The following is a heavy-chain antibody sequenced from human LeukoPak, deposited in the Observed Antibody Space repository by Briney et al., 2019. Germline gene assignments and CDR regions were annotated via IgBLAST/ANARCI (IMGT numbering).Heavy chain of an antibody. V-gene: IGHV4-39*01. CDR1: GGSISSSNYY. D-gene: IGHD5-18*01. J-gene: IGHJ4*02. Sequence: PSETLPLTCTVSGGSISSSNYYWGWIRQPPGKGLEWIGSIYYSGSSYYNPSLKSRVTISVDTSKNQFSLKLTSVTAADTAVYYCRGYTSGYLGGDYWGQGALVTVSS. CDR2: IYYSGSS. CDR3: RGYTSGYLGGDY.